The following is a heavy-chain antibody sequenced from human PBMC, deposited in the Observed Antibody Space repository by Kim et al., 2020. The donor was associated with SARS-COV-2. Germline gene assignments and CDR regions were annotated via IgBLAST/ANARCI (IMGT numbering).Heavy chain of an antibody. V-gene: IGHV3-23*01. J-gene: IGHJ4*02. CDR1: GFTFSSYA. Sequence: GGSLRLSCAASGFTFSSYAMSWVRQAPGKGLEWVSAISGSGGSTYYADSVKGRFTISRDNSKNTLYLQMNSLRAEDTAVYYCAKHVIVGATNLWYFDYWGQGTLVTVSS. CDR2: ISGSGGST. D-gene: IGHD1-26*01. CDR3: AKHVIVGATNLWYFDY.